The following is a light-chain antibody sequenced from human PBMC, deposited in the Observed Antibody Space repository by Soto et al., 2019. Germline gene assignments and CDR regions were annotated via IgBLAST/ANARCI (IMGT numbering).Light chain of an antibody. V-gene: IGLV2-23*01. CDR3: CSYAPSPTVV. CDR2: EAT. Sequence: QSALTQPASVSGSPGQSITISCTGSSRDVGSYDLVSWYQQHPGKAPKLMIYEATKRPSGVSNRFSGSKSGNTASMTISGLQAEDEADYYCCSYAPSPTVVFGGGTKLTVL. J-gene: IGLJ2*01. CDR1: SRDVGSYDL.